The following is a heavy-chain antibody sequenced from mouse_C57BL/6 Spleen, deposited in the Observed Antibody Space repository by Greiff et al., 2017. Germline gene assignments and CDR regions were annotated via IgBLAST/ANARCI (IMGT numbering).Heavy chain of an antibody. D-gene: IGHD1-1*01. CDR3: ASRPYYGSSLDY. Sequence: QVQLQQPGAELVRPGSSVKLSCKASGFTFTSYWMHWVKQRPIQGLEWIGNIDPSDSGTHYNQKFKYKATLTVDKSSSTAYMQLSSLTSEDSAVYCCASRPYYGSSLDYWGQGTTLTVSS. CDR1: GFTFTSYW. V-gene: IGHV1-52*01. J-gene: IGHJ2*01. CDR2: IDPSDSGT.